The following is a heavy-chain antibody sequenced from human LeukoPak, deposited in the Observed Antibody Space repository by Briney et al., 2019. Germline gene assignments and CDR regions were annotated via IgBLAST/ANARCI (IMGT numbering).Heavy chain of an antibody. Sequence: SVKVSCKASGVTFSSYAISWVRQAPGQGLEWMGGIIPIFGTANYAQKFQGRVTITADESTSTAYMELSSLRSEDTAVYYCASVHDAYDSSGYYFDYWGQGTLVTVSS. CDR1: GVTFSSYA. CDR2: IIPIFGTA. D-gene: IGHD3-22*01. V-gene: IGHV1-69*13. J-gene: IGHJ4*02. CDR3: ASVHDAYDSSGYYFDY.